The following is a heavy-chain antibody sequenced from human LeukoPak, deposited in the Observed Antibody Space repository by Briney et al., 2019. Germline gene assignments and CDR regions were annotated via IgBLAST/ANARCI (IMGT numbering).Heavy chain of an antibody. D-gene: IGHD2-21*02. CDR1: GFTFSDYY. V-gene: IGHV3-11*04. J-gene: IGHJ6*03. CDR2: ISSSGSTI. CDR3: AKRLLSEGYYYYMDV. Sequence: GGSLRLSCAASGFTFSDYYMSWIRQAPGKGLEWVSYISSSGSTIYYADSVKGRFTISRDNSKNTLYLQMNSLRAEDTAVYYCAKRLLSEGYYYYMDVWGKGTTVTVSS.